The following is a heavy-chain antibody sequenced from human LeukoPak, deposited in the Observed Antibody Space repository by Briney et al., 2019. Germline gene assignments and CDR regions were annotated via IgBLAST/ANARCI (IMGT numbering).Heavy chain of an antibody. CDR3: AKPKNDSSVYYYEPDAFDI. J-gene: IGHJ3*02. CDR2: ISGSGGST. D-gene: IGHD3-22*01. V-gene: IGHV3-23*01. CDR1: GFTFGSYT. Sequence: PGGSLRLSCAAPGFTFGSYTMNWVRQAPGKGLEWVSAISGSGGSTYYADSVKGRFTISRDNSKNTLYLQMNSLRAEDTAVYYCAKPKNDSSVYYYEPDAFDIWGQGTMVTVSS.